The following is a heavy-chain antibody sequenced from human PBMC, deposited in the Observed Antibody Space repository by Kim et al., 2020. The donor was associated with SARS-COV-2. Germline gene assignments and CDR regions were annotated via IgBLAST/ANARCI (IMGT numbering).Heavy chain of an antibody. J-gene: IGHJ3*02. CDR2: IGGSGGTT. CDR3: AKLPVTGDAFVI. CDR1: GFAFSSNA. D-gene: IGHD2-21*02. V-gene: IGHV3-23*01. Sequence: GGSLRLSCAVSGFAFSSNAMSWVRQAPGEGLEWVSAIGGSGGTTFYADSVRARFTISKDNPKNTLYLQMHSLRVDDTAVYYCAKLPVTGDAFVIWGQGIMVTVSS.